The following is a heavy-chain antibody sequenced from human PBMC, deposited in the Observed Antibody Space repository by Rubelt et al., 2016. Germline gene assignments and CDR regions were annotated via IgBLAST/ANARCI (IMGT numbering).Heavy chain of an antibody. D-gene: IGHD2-15*01. J-gene: IGHJ4*02. CDR2: INHSGST. CDR3: ASWPLGYCSGGTCYSFDY. Sequence: QVQLQQWGAGLLKPSETLSLTCVVSGGSFSAYYWSWIRQPPGKGLEWIGEINHSGSTTSNPSLKSRVTMSVDTSKNQFSLRLSSGTAADTAVYYCASWPLGYCSGGTCYSFDYWGQGTLVTVSS. V-gene: IGHV4-34*01. CDR1: GGSFSAYY.